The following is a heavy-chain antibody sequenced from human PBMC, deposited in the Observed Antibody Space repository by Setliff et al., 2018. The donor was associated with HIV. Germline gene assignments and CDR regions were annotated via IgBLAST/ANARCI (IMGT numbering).Heavy chain of an antibody. D-gene: IGHD6-13*01. CDR3: GKVKGIEAAGSSAFDI. V-gene: IGHV3-30*02. J-gene: IGHJ3*02. Sequence: GGSLRLSCRASGFTFSRYAMHWVRQAPGKGLEWVAFIRYDGSNKYYADSAKGRFTISRDNSKNTLYLQMNSLRAEDTAVYYCGKVKGIEAAGSSAFDIWGQGTMVTVSS. CDR1: GFTFSRYA. CDR2: IRYDGSNK.